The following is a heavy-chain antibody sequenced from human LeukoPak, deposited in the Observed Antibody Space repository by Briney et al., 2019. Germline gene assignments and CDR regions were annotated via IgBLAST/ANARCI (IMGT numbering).Heavy chain of an antibody. D-gene: IGHD3-3*02. CDR3: ARTFLGYYFYMDV. Sequence: PSETLALTCSVSGGSISSSSYHWSWIRQPPGKGLEWIGYIYYSGSTNYNPSLKSRVTISVDTSKNQFSLKLSSVTAADTAVYYCARTFLGYYFYMDVWGKGTTVTVSS. CDR2: IYYSGST. V-gene: IGHV4-61*01. J-gene: IGHJ6*03. CDR1: GGSISSSSYH.